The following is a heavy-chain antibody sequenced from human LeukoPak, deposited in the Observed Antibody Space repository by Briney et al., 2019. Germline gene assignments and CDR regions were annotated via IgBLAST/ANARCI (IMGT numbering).Heavy chain of an antibody. CDR3: AREIPVFLGIVVVPAAIARRGGMDV. Sequence: GGSLRLPCAAFGFTFSSYAMHWVRQAPGKGLEWVAVISYDGSNKYYADSVKGRFTISRDNSKNTLYLQMNSLRAEDTAVYYCAREIPVFLGIVVVPAAIARRGGMDVWGKGTTVTVSS. CDR2: ISYDGSNK. J-gene: IGHJ6*04. V-gene: IGHV3-30*04. D-gene: IGHD2-2*03. CDR1: GFTFSSYA.